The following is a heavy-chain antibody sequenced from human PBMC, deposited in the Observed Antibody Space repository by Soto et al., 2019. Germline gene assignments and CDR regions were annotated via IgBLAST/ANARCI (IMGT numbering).Heavy chain of an antibody. V-gene: IGHV5-51*01. CDR1: GYTFTNYW. CDR2: IYPGDSDT. J-gene: IGHJ6*02. Sequence: GESLKISCKGSGYTFTNYWIGWVRQMPGKGLEWMGIIYPGDSDTKYNPSFQGQDTISADKSITTTYLRWTSLKASDTAIYYCAASIFYYGMDVWGQGTTVTVSS. CDR3: AASIFYYGMDV.